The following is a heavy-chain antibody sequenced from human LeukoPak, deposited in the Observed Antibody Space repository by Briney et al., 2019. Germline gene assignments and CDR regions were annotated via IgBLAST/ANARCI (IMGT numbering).Heavy chain of an antibody. V-gene: IGHV3-33*01. J-gene: IGHJ4*02. CDR2: IWYDGSNK. CDR1: GFTFSSYG. CDR3: ARDTVTRHYYDSSGSLVY. D-gene: IGHD3-22*01. Sequence: PGGSLRPSCAASGFTFSSYGMHWVRQAPGKGLEWVAVIWYDGSNKYYADSVKGRFTISRDNSKNTLYLQMNSLGAEDTAVYYCARDTVTRHYYDSSGSLVYWGQGTLVTVSS.